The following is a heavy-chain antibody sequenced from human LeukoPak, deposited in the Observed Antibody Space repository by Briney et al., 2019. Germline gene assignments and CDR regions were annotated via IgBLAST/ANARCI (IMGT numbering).Heavy chain of an antibody. CDR3: AKIGSYPYYFDY. Sequence: PGGSLRLSCAASGFTFSSYAMSWVRQAPGKGLEWVSYISTTGNTIYYADSVKGRFTISRDNAKKSLYLQMNSLRAEDTAVYYCAKIGSYPYYFDYWGQGALVTVSS. CDR2: ISTTGNTI. J-gene: IGHJ4*02. V-gene: IGHV3-48*03. D-gene: IGHD1-26*01. CDR1: GFTFSSYA.